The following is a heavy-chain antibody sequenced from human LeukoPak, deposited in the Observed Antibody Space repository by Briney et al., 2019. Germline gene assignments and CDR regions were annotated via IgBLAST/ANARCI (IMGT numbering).Heavy chain of an antibody. CDR3: ARAGAIAAATLDY. CDR2: ISSSGSTI. V-gene: IGHV3-48*03. D-gene: IGHD6-13*01. Sequence: AGGSLRLSCAASGFTFSSYEMNWVRQAPGKGLEWVSYISSSGSTIYYADSVKGRFTISRDNAKNSLYLQMNSLRAEDTAVYYCARAGAIAAATLDYWGQGTLVTVSS. CDR1: GFTFSSYE. J-gene: IGHJ4*02.